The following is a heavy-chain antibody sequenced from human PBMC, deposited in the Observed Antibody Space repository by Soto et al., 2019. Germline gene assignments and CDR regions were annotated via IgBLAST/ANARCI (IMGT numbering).Heavy chain of an antibody. D-gene: IGHD2-15*01. CDR1: GFTFSSYG. Sequence: CAASGFTFSSYGMHWVRQAPGKGLEWVAVIWYDGSNKYYEDSVKGRFTISRDNSKNTLYLQMNSLRAEDTAVYYCARAPGYCSGGSCYYYYYYGMDVWGQGTTVTVSS. V-gene: IGHV3-33*01. CDR2: IWYDGSNK. CDR3: ARAPGYCSGGSCYYYYYYGMDV. J-gene: IGHJ6*02.